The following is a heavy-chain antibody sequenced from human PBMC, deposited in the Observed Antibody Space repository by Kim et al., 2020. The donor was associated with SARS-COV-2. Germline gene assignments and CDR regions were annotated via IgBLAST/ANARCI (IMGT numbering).Heavy chain of an antibody. D-gene: IGHD2-15*01. CDR1: GFTFSGSA. J-gene: IGHJ6*02. CDR3: TSQVGVAVIYYYGMDV. CDR2: IRSKANSYAT. Sequence: GGSLRLSCAASGFTFSGSAMHWVRQASGKGLEWVGRIRSKANSYATAYAASVKGRFTISRDDSKNTAYLQMNSLKTEDTAVYYCTSQVGVAVIYYYGMDVWGQGTTVTVSS. V-gene: IGHV3-73*01.